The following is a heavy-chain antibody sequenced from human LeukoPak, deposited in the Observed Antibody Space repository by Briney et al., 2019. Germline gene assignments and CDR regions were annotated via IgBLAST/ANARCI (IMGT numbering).Heavy chain of an antibody. CDR3: ARRALAGTLAYYYYAMDV. CDR1: GFTFSSYA. V-gene: IGHV3-30-3*01. D-gene: IGHD6-19*01. Sequence: GGSLRLSCAASGFTFSSYAMHWVRQAPGKGLEWVAVISYDGSNKYYADSVKGRFTISRDNSKNTLYLQMNSLRAEDTAVYYCARRALAGTLAYYYYAMDVWGQGATVTVSS. CDR2: ISYDGSNK. J-gene: IGHJ6*02.